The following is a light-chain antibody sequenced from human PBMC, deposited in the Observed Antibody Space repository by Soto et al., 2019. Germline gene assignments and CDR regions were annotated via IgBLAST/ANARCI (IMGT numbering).Light chain of an antibody. CDR1: QSLTSSY. V-gene: IGKV3-20*01. J-gene: IGKJ1*01. CDR2: GAS. Sequence: DIVLTQSPGTLSLAPGDRGTLSCRASQSLTSSYLAWYQQKPGQAPRLLIYGASSRATGIPDRFSGSGSGTDFTLTISRLEPEDFAVYYCQQYGSSPPWKFGQGTKVEI. CDR3: QQYGSSPPWK.